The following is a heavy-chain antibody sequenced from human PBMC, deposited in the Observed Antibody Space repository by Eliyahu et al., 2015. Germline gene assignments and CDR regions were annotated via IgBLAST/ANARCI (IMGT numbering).Heavy chain of an antibody. Sequence: QVQLVQSGAEVKKPGSSVKVSCKAXGGTFSSYAISWVRQAPGQGLEWMGRIIPILGIANYAQKFQGRVTITADKSTSTAYMELSSLRSEDTAVYYCARDVFGEVDYWGQGTLVTVSS. CDR3: ARDVFGEVDY. J-gene: IGHJ4*02. D-gene: IGHD3-10*01. V-gene: IGHV1-69*09. CDR1: GGTFSSYA. CDR2: IIPILGIA.